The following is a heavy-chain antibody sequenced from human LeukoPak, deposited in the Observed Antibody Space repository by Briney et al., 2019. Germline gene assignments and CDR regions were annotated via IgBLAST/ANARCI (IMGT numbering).Heavy chain of an antibody. CDR1: GFSFSSYG. J-gene: IGHJ5*02. CDR3: ARLSASVGSTLVTWFDP. Sequence: GGSLRLSCAASGFSFSSYGMHWVRQAPGKGLEWVAVVSYDASKSYHADSVKGRFTISRDNSKNTLYLQMDSLKPDDTAVYYCARLSASVGSTLVTWFDPWGQGTLVTVSS. CDR2: VSYDASKS. D-gene: IGHD6-13*01. V-gene: IGHV3-30*03.